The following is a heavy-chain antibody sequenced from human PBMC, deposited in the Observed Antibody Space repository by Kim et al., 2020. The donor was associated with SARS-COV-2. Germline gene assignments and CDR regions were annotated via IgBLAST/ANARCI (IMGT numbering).Heavy chain of an antibody. Sequence: SETLSLTCTVSGGSISSYYWSWIRQPPGKGLEWIGYIYYSGSTNYNPSLKSRVTISVDTSKNQFSLKLSSVTAADTAVYYCARGGYDYIWGSYRPDYSYSYTSVWGKGTTVPAPS. J-gene: IGHJ6*03. V-gene: IGHV4-59*01. CDR1: GGSISSYY. D-gene: IGHD3-16*02. CDR3: ARGGYDYIWGSYRPDYSYSYTSV. CDR2: IYYSGST.